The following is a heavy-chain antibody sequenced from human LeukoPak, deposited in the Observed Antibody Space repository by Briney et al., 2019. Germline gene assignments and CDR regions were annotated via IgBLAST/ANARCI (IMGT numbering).Heavy chain of an antibody. J-gene: IGHJ3*02. CDR2: ISGSGDNT. Sequence: GGSLRLSCAASEFTFSHFAMSWVRQAPGKGLEWVSTISGSGDNTYYADSVKGRFTISRDNSKNTLSLHMNTLRAEDTAVYYCAKDLLQTFFFDSRGYFSDAFGMWRQGTMVTVSP. CDR1: EFTFSHFA. CDR3: AKDLLQTFFFDSRGYFSDAFGM. V-gene: IGHV3-23*01. D-gene: IGHD3-22*01.